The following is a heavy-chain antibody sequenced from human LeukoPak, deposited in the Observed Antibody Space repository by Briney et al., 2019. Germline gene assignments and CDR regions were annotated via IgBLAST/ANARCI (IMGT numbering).Heavy chain of an antibody. CDR3: ARGSIVGAYY. Sequence: AGGSLRLSCAASGFTFSSDCMSWVRQAPWKGLEWVANIKQDGSEKYYVDSVKGRFTISRDNAKNSLYLQMNSLRAEDTAVYYCARGSIVGAYYWGQGTLVTVSS. V-gene: IGHV3-7*03. D-gene: IGHD1-26*01. CDR2: IKQDGSEK. CDR1: GFTFSSDC. J-gene: IGHJ4*02.